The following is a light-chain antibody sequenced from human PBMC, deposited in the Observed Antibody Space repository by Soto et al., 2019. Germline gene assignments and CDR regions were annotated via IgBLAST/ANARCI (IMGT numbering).Light chain of an antibody. Sequence: QSVLTQPPSVSGAPGQTVTISCSGIGAGFDVHWHQHLPGTAPRLVIYSNTNRPSGVPDRFSGSKSGTSASLAITGLQAEDEAEYYCQSYDRGLSGLVFGTGTQLTVL. CDR3: QSYDRGLSGLV. CDR2: SNT. V-gene: IGLV1-40*01. J-gene: IGLJ7*01. CDR1: IGAGFD.